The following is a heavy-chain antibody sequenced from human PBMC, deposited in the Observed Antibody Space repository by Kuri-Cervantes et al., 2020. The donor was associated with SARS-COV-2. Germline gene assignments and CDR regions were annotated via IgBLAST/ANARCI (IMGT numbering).Heavy chain of an antibody. J-gene: IGHJ4*02. CDR3: ARDGNYYDSTDHAIDS. CDR1: GFTFSSYG. D-gene: IGHD3-22*01. Sequence: GGSLRLSCVASGFTFSSYGFHWVRQAPGKGLEWVAVMWYDGTNKFYADSVKGRFTIFRDNSKNTVYLQMDSLRGEDTATYYCARDGNYYDSTDHAIDSWGQGTLVTVSS. V-gene: IGHV3-33*08. CDR2: MWYDGTNK.